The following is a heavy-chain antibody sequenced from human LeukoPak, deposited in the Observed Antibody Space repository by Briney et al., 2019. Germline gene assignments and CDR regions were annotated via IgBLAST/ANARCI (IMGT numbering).Heavy chain of an antibody. CDR2: IIPIFGTA. D-gene: IGHD1-26*01. J-gene: IGHJ4*02. CDR3: ATGLVGGEVLGSYFDY. Sequence: SVKVSCKASGGTFSSYAISWVRQAPGQGLEWMGGIIPIFGTANYAQKFQGRVTITADESTSTAYMEPSSLRSEDTAVYYCATGLVGGEVLGSYFDYWGQGTLVTVSS. V-gene: IGHV1-69*13. CDR1: GGTFSSYA.